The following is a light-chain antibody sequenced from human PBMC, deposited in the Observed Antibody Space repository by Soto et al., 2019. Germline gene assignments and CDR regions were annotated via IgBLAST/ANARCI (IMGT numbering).Light chain of an antibody. CDR1: SSDVGSYNL. V-gene: IGLV2-14*02. CDR3: SSFTTSSTRV. CDR2: EVS. Sequence: QSALTQPASVSGSPGQSITISCTGTSSDVGSYNLVSWYQQYPGKAPKLMIYEVSYRPSGVSNRFSGSKSGNTASLTISGLQAEAEADYYCSSFTTSSTRVFGTGTKLTVL. J-gene: IGLJ1*01.